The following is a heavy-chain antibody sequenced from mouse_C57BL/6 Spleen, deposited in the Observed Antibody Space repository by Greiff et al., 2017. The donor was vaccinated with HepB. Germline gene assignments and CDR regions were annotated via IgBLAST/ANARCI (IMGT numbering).Heavy chain of an antibody. D-gene: IGHD2-4*01. CDR3: AREDYDGTAFAY. CDR1: GFTFSDYG. CDR2: ISSGSSTI. Sequence: EVKLMESGGGLVKPGGSLKLSCAASGFTFSDYGMHWVRQAPEKGLEWVAYISSGSSTIYYADTVKGRFTISRDNAKNTLFLQMTRLRSEDTAMYYCAREDYDGTAFAYWGQGTLVTVSA. V-gene: IGHV5-17*01. J-gene: IGHJ3*01.